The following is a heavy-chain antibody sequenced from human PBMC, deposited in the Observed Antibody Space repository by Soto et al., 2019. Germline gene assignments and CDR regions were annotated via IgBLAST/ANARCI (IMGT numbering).Heavy chain of an antibody. D-gene: IGHD1-26*01. CDR1: GYTFTGYG. CDR2: ISVCNGNT. CDR3: GRDGSGGIIDS. Sequence: QVQLVQSGAEVKKPGASVKVSCKTSGYTFTGYGINWVRQAPGHGLEWMGWISVCNGNTKYGQNIQDRVIMTTDTSTSTAYMELRSRRSDDTAVYFCGRDGSGGIIDSWGQGTMLIVSS. V-gene: IGHV1-18*01. J-gene: IGHJ3*01.